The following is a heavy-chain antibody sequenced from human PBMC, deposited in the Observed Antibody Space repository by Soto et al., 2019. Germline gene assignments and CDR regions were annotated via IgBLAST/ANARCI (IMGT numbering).Heavy chain of an antibody. Sequence: QVQLQESGPGLVKPSQTLSLTCTVSGGSISSGGYYWSWIRQHPGKGLEWIGYIYYSGGTYYNPSLKSRVTISVDTSKNQFSLKLSSVTAADTAVYYCARTPYCSGGSCYSDYFDYWGQGTLVTVSS. CDR1: GGSISSGGYY. CDR3: ARTPYCSGGSCYSDYFDY. CDR2: IYYSGGT. J-gene: IGHJ4*02. D-gene: IGHD2-15*01. V-gene: IGHV4-31*03.